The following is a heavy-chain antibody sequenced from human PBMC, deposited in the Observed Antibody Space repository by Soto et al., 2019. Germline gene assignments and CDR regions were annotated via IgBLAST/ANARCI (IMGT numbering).Heavy chain of an antibody. CDR3: ASGIQLWLRRINTGYSG. D-gene: IGHD5-18*01. J-gene: IGHJ4*01. CDR1: GGTFSTYA. CDR2: IIPMFGTA. Sequence: QVQLVQSGAEVKKPESSVKVSCKAPGGTFSTYAISWVRQAPGQGLEWMGGIIPMFGTANYAQRFQDRVMITADESTNTVYMELSSLRSEDTAVYFCASGIQLWLRRINTGYSGWGHGTLVTVSS. V-gene: IGHV1-69*12.